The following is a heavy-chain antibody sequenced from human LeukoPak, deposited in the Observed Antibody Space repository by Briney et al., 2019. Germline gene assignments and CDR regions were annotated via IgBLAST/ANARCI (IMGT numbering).Heavy chain of an antibody. CDR1: RFTFSDYY. CDR3: ARGKQGYCSSTSCPMGYYGMDV. Sequence: GVSLTLPCAASRFTFSDYYMSWMRQARGEGRECVSYISRSSNYINYADSVKGRFNISRDNAKNSLYLQMNSLRAEDTAVYYCARGKQGYCSSTSCPMGYYGMDVWGKGTTVTVSS. D-gene: IGHD2-2*01. V-gene: IGHV3-11*06. CDR2: ISRSSNYI. J-gene: IGHJ6*04.